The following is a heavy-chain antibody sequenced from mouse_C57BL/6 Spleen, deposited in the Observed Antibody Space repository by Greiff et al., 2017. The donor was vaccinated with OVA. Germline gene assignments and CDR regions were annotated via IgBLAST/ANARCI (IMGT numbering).Heavy chain of an antibody. J-gene: IGHJ3*01. V-gene: IGHV14-2*01. D-gene: IGHD1-1*01. CDR3: ARDYGSSWAWFAY. CDR2: IDPEDGET. Sequence: VQLQQSGAELVKPGASVKLSCTASGFNFKDYYMHWVKQRTEQGLEWIGRIDPEDGETKYAPKFQGKATITAETSSNTAYLQLSSLTSEDTAVYYCARDYGSSWAWFAYWGQGTLVTVSA. CDR1: GFNFKDYY.